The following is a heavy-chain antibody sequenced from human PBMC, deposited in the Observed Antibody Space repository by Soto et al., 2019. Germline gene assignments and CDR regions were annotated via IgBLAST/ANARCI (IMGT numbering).Heavy chain of an antibody. V-gene: IGHV3-23*01. D-gene: IGHD6-13*01. J-gene: IGHJ4*02. CDR3: ARGSPGYISSWYYFDY. Sequence: EVQLLESGGGLVQPGGSLRLSCAASGFTFTDYALSWVRQAPGKGLEWVATISGIGGSTYLADSVKGRLSISRDNSKNTVSLLMTSLRAEDTAVYFCARGSPGYISSWYYFDYWGRGTLVTVSS. CDR2: ISGIGGST. CDR1: GFTFTDYA.